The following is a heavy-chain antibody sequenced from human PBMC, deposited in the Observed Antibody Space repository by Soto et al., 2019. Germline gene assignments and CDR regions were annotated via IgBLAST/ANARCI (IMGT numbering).Heavy chain of an antibody. V-gene: IGHV4-30-2*01. Sequence: SETLSLTCAVSGGSISSGGYSWSWIRQPPGKGLEWIGYIYHSGSTYYNPSLKSRVTISVDRSKNQFSLKLSSVTAAVTAVYYCARVPGFWGQGTLVPVSS. CDR2: IYHSGST. CDR1: GGSISSGGYS. J-gene: IGHJ4*02. CDR3: ARVPGF.